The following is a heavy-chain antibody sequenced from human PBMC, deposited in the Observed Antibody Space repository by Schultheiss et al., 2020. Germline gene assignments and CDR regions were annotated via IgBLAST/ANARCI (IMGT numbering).Heavy chain of an antibody. CDR1: GGSFSGYY. Sequence: SETLSLTCAVYGGSFSGYYWSWIRQPPGKGLEWVGEINHSGSTNYNPSLKSRVTISVDTSKNQLSLKVSSVTAADTAVYYCAREDYGDAFDIWGQGTMVTVSS. CDR2: INHSGST. CDR3: AREDYGDAFDI. J-gene: IGHJ3*02. D-gene: IGHD4/OR15-4a*01. V-gene: IGHV4-34*01.